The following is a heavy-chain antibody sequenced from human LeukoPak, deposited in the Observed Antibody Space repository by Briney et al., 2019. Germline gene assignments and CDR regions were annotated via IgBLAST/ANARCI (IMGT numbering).Heavy chain of an antibody. CDR1: GYTFTGYY. CDR2: IKPNSGGT. V-gene: IGHV1-2*02. Sequence: ASVKVSCKASGYTFTGYYMHWVRQAPGQGLEWMGWIKPNSGGTNYAQKFQGRVTMTRDTSISTAYMELSSLRSEDTAVYYCARGYYYDSSGYHFDYWGQGTLVTVSS. CDR3: ARGYYYDSSGYHFDY. D-gene: IGHD3-22*01. J-gene: IGHJ4*02.